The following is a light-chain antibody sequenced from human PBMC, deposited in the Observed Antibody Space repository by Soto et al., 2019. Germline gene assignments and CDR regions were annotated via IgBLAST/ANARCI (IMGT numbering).Light chain of an antibody. CDR3: QQYGSSRT. CDR1: QSVSSSY. V-gene: IGKV3-20*01. Sequence: EIVLTQSPGTLSLSPGERATLSCRASQSVSSSYLAWYQQKPGQAPRLLIYGASSRATGILNRFSGSGSGTVFTLTISRLEPEDFAVYYCQQYGSSRTFGQGTKVEIK. CDR2: GAS. J-gene: IGKJ1*01.